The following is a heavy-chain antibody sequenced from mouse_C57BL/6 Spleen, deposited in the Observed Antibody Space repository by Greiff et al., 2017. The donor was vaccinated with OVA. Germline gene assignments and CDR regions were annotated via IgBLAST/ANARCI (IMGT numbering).Heavy chain of an antibody. CDR3: ARELGFDY. J-gene: IGHJ2*01. V-gene: IGHV3-6*01. CDR1: GYSITSGYY. CDR2: ISYDGSN. D-gene: IGHD4-1*01. Sequence: EVKLMESGTGLVKPSQSLSLTCSVTGYSITSGYYWNWIRQFPGNKLEWMGYISYDGSNNYNPSLKNRISITRDTSKNQFFLKLNSVTTEDTATYYCARELGFDYWGQGTTLTVSS.